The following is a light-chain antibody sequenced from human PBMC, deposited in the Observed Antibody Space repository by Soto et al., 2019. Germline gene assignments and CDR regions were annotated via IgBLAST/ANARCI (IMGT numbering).Light chain of an antibody. V-gene: IGKV3D-20*02. CDR1: QSVSSTY. J-gene: IGKJ4*01. Sequence: VLTQSPGTLSLSPGERATLSCMASQSVSSTYLAWYQLKPGQAPRLLIYGASSRATGIPDRFSGSGSGTDFTLTISSLGPEDFAVYYCQQRSNWPLTFGGGTKVDIK. CDR3: QQRSNWPLT. CDR2: GAS.